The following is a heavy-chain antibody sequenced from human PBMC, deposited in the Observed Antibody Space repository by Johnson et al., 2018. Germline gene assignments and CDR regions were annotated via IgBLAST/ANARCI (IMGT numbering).Heavy chain of an antibody. CDR3: AKSQGFFYYYDMDV. CDR2: ISGSGGYT. V-gene: IGHV3-23*04. Sequence: VQLVQSGGGLVQPGGSLRLSCASSEFTFSSYAMSWVRQAPGMGLQWVSSISGSGGYTYYADSVKGRFTISRDNSKNTLYLQMNSLRAEDTAVNYWAKSQGFFYYYDMDVWGQGTTVTVSS. CDR1: EFTFSSYA. J-gene: IGHJ6*02. D-gene: IGHD3-3*01.